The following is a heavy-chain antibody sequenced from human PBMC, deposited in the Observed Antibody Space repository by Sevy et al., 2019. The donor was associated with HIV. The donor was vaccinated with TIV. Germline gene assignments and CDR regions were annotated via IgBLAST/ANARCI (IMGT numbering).Heavy chain of an antibody. Sequence: GGSLRLSCAASGFTFSSYGMHWVRQAPGKGLEWVAFIRYDGSNKYYADSVKGRFTISRDNSKNTLYLQMNSLRAEDTVVYYCAKDRPDTYYYYGMDVWGQGTTVTVSS. J-gene: IGHJ6*02. CDR1: GFTFSSYG. D-gene: IGHD3-9*01. CDR2: IRYDGSNK. V-gene: IGHV3-30*02. CDR3: AKDRPDTYYYYGMDV.